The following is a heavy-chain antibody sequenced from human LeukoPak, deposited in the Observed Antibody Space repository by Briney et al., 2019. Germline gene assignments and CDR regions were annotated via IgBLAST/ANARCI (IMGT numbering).Heavy chain of an antibody. Sequence: GGSLRLSCAASGFXFSSYGIHWVRQAPGKGLEWVAVISYDGDNKYYADSVNGRFTISRENSKNTLSLQMDSLRAEDTAVYYCAKDIRVWGSYRYPCLDYWGQGTLVTVSA. D-gene: IGHD3-16*02. J-gene: IGHJ4*02. V-gene: IGHV3-30*18. CDR1: GFXFSSYG. CDR2: ISYDGDNK. CDR3: AKDIRVWGSYRYPCLDY.